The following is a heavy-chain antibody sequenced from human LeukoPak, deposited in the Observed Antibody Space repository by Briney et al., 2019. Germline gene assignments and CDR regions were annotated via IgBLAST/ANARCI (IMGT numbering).Heavy chain of an antibody. CDR2: YYYGGST. J-gene: IGHJ3*01. D-gene: IGHD3-3*01. CDR1: GGSVNSHF. Sequence: SETLSLTCAFSGGSVNSHFCSWVRHSPGKELEWIGYYYYGGSTLYNPSLSSRVTTSVDASKNHFSLRLNSVTPADTGVYYCAIMGSAYGNAFDVWGQGTMVTVSP. CDR3: AIMGSAYGNAFDV. V-gene: IGHV4-59*02.